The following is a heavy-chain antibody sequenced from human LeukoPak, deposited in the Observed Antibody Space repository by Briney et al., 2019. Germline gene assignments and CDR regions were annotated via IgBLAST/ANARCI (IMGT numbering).Heavy chain of an antibody. V-gene: IGHV3-74*01. CDR1: GFTLSNYW. CDR2: INSDGSNI. Sequence: GGSLRLSCAASGFTLSNYWMNWVRQVPGKGLVWVSHINSDGSNIRYADSVKGRFTISRDNAKNSLYLQMNSLRAEDTAVYYCARVTMVRGAPFDYWGQGTLVTVSS. D-gene: IGHD3-10*01. J-gene: IGHJ4*02. CDR3: ARVTMVRGAPFDY.